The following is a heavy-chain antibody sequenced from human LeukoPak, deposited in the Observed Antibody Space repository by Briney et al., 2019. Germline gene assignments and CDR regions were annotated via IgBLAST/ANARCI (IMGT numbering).Heavy chain of an antibody. CDR3: ARGGDGYTP. D-gene: IGHD5-24*01. CDR1: GGSISSSNW. CDR2: IYHSGST. V-gene: IGHV4-4*02. Sequence: PSGTLSLTCAVSGGSISSSNWWSWVRQPPGKGLEWIGEIYHSGSTNYNPSLKSRVTISVDKSKNQFSLYLQMNSLRAEDTAMYYCARGGDGYTPWGQGTLVTVSS. J-gene: IGHJ5*02.